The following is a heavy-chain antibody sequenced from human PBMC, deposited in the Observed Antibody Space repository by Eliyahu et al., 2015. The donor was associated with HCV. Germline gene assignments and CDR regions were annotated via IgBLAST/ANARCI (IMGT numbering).Heavy chain of an antibody. CDR3: ATWAGYCSGGSCPRSLGRLVDY. V-gene: IGHV1-24*01. Sequence: QVQLVQSGAEVKKPGASVKVSCKVSGYTLTELSMHWVRQAPGKGLEWMGGFDPEDGETIYAQKFQGRVTMTEDTSTDTAYMELSSLRSEDTAVYYCATWAGYCSGGSCPRSLGRLVDYWGQGTLVTVSS. D-gene: IGHD2-15*01. CDR1: GYTLTELS. J-gene: IGHJ4*02. CDR2: FDPEDGET.